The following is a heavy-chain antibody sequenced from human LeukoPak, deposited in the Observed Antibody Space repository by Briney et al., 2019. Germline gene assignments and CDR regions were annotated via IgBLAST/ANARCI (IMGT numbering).Heavy chain of an antibody. J-gene: IGHJ4*02. V-gene: IGHV3-11*04. CDR2: ITHSGTST. D-gene: IGHD2-2*02. CDR1: GFTFSGHF. Sequence: GGSLRLSCTTSGFTFSGHFMSWIRQAPGKGLEWVGYITHSGTSTHTADSVKGRFTVSRDNAKNSLYLEMNSLRVEDTAVYYCAREVSGHTFVYDHWGQGTLVTVSA. CDR3: AREVSGHTFVYDH.